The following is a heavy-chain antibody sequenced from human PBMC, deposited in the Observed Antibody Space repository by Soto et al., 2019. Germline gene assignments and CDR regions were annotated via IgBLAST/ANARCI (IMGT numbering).Heavy chain of an antibody. CDR2: IYYSGST. J-gene: IGHJ4*02. CDR1: GGSISSGDYY. Sequence: PSETLSLTCTVSGGSISSGDYYWSWIRQPPGKGLEWIGYIYYSGSTYYNPSLKSRVTISVDTSKNRFSLKLSSVTAADTAVYYCARGSYYYDSIGYYHYWGQGTLVTVSS. D-gene: IGHD3-22*01. V-gene: IGHV4-30-4*01. CDR3: ARGSYYYDSIGYYHY.